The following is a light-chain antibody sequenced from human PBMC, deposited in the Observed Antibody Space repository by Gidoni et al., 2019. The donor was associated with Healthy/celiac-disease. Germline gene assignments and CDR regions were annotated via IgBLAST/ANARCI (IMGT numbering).Light chain of an antibody. CDR3: QQSYSNHLT. Sequence: DIQMTQSPSSLSASVGDRVTITCRASQSISSYLNWYQQKPGKAPKLLIYAASSLQSGFPSRFSGSGSGTEYTITISSLQPEDFATYYCQQSYSNHLTFGGGTKVEIK. CDR1: QSISSY. V-gene: IGKV1-39*01. J-gene: IGKJ4*01. CDR2: AAS.